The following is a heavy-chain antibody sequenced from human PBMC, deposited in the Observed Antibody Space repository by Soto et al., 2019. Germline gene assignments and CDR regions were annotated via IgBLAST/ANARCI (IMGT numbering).Heavy chain of an antibody. CDR3: ASLGYSYGYYYYGMDV. Sequence: TLSLEGTVSGGSGSSGSYYWSWIRQHPGKGLEWIGYIYYSGSTYYNPYLKSRVNISVDTSKNKFSLKLSSVTAAETAVYYCASLGYSYGYYYYGMDVWGQGTTVT. CDR2: IYYSGST. D-gene: IGHD5-18*01. V-gene: IGHV4-31*03. J-gene: IGHJ6*02. CDR1: GGSGSSGSYY.